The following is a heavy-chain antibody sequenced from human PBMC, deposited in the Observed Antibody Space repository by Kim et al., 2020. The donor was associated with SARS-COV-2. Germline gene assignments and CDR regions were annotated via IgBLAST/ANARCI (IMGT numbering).Heavy chain of an antibody. CDR1: GYTFTAYY. J-gene: IGHJ4*02. Sequence: ASVKVSCKASGYTFTAYYMHWVRQAPGQGLEWMGRIKPKSGDTDYAQKFQGRVTLTRDTSINTAYMELSGLRSDDTAVYYCARQGYCSSTSCFDQWGQGT. CDR3: ARQGYCSSTSCFDQ. CDR2: IKPKSGDT. D-gene: IGHD2-2*01. V-gene: IGHV1-2*06.